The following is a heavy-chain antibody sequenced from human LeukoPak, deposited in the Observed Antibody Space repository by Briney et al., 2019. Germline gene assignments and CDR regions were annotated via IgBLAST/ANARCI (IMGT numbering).Heavy chain of an antibody. D-gene: IGHD5-18*01. Sequence: LSQTLSLTCAISGDSVLSNSSWNWIRQSPSRGLEWLGRTYYRSKWYNAYGVSVKSRININPDTSKNHFSLQLSSVTPEDTAVYYCVRGGQGDGHSADEGFDIWGQGTMVTVS. CDR2: TYYRSKWYN. CDR3: VRGGQGDGHSADEGFDI. J-gene: IGHJ3*02. V-gene: IGHV6-1*01. CDR1: GDSVLSNSS.